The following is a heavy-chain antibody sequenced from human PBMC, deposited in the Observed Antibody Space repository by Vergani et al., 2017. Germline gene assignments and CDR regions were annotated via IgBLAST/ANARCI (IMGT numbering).Heavy chain of an antibody. CDR1: ADSISSGSYY. J-gene: IGHJ4*02. CDR2: IYYSGLT. CDR3: ARQRPGSGWSPGDFDD. Sequence: QLQLQQSGPGLVQPSETLFLTCTVSADSISSGSYYLGWIRQPPGKGLEWIGSIYYSGLTYYKPSLKSRVAISVDTSKNQFSLKVTSVTAADTAVYFCARQRPGSGWSPGDFDDWGQGILVTVSS. V-gene: IGHV4-39*01. D-gene: IGHD6-19*01.